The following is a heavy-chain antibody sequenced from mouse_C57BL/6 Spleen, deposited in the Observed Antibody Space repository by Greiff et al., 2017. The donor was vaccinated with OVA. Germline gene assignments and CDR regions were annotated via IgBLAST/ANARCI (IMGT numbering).Heavy chain of an antibody. CDR1: GFNIKDYY. CDR3: ARGGDDYDGAY. CDR2: IDPEDGET. Sequence: VQLQQSGAELVKPGASVKLSCTASGFNIKDYYMPWVKQRTEQGLEWIGRIDPEDGETKYAPKFQGKATITADTSSNTTYLQLSSLTSEDTAIYYCARGGDDYDGAYWGQGTLVTVSA. V-gene: IGHV14-2*01. J-gene: IGHJ3*01. D-gene: IGHD2-4*01.